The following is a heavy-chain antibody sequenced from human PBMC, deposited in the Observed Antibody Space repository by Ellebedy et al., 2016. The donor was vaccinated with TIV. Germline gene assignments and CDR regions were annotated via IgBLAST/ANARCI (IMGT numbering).Heavy chain of an antibody. J-gene: IGHJ6*02. Sequence: AASVKVSCKPSGYTFTDYYLHWVRQAPGQGLEWMGWINPNSGGTNYAQKFQGRVTMTRDTSISTAYMELSRLRSDDTAVYYCARDLVGVSGGSTVYYYYGMDVWGQGTTVTVSS. V-gene: IGHV1-2*02. CDR1: GYTFTDYY. CDR2: INPNSGGT. CDR3: ARDLVGVSGGSTVYYYYGMDV. D-gene: IGHD2-15*01.